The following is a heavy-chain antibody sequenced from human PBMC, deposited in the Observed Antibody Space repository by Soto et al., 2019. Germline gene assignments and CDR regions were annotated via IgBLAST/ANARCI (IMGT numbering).Heavy chain of an antibody. CDR3: ARGSTYCSGGSCGYYYGMDV. J-gene: IGHJ6*02. CDR2: INAGNGNT. V-gene: IGHV1-3*01. D-gene: IGHD2-15*01. Sequence: ASVKVSCKASGYTFTSYAMHWVRQAPGQRLEWMGWINAGNGNTKYSQKFQGRVTITRDTSASTAYMELSSLRSEDTAVYYCARGSTYCSGGSCGYYYGMDVWGQGTTVTVS. CDR1: GYTFTSYA.